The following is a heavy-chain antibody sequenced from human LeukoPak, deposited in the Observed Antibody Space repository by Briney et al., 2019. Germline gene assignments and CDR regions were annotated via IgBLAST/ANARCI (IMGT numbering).Heavy chain of an antibody. CDR2: ISSSSSYK. Sequence: PGGSLRLSCAASGFIFSNYDMNWVRQAPGKGLEWVSSISSSSSYKYYADAVKGRFTISRDNSKNTLYLQMNSLRAEDTAVYYCARVGYSTQYEYYYYGMDAWGQGTTVTVSS. D-gene: IGHD6-13*01. V-gene: IGHV3-21*01. CDR1: GFIFSNYD. CDR3: ARVGYSTQYEYYYYGMDA. J-gene: IGHJ6*02.